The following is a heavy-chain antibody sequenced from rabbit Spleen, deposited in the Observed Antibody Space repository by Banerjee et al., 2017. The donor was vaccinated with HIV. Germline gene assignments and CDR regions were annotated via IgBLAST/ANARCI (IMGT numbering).Heavy chain of an antibody. Sequence: QQLVESGGGLVKPGASLTLTCKASGFSFSSGYDMCWVRQAPAKGPEWIACIYAGRTGSTYYASWAKGRFTISKTSSTTVTLQMTSLTAADTATYFCARTYANNDNNWWFLLWGPGTLVTVS. J-gene: IGHJ4*01. V-gene: IGHV1S40*01. D-gene: IGHD1-1*01. CDR3: ARTYANNDNNWWFLL. CDR1: GFSFSSGYD. CDR2: IYAGRTGST.